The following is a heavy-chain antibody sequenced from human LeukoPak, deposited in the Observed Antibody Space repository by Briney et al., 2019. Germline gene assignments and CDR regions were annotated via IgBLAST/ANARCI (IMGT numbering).Heavy chain of an antibody. Sequence: ASVKVSCKASGGTFTSYDINWVRQATGQGLEWMGWMNPNSGNTGYAQKFQGRVTITRNTSISTAYMELSSLRSEDTAVYYCARANDFWSAKEEYYFDYWGQGTLVTVSS. CDR2: MNPNSGNT. D-gene: IGHD3-3*01. V-gene: IGHV1-8*03. J-gene: IGHJ4*02. CDR3: ARANDFWSAKEEYYFDY. CDR1: GGTFTSYD.